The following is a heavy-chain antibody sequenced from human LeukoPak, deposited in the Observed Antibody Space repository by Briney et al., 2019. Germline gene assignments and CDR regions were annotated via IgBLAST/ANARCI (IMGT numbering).Heavy chain of an antibody. D-gene: IGHD3-22*01. CDR2: IWYDGSND. CDR1: GFTFSTFG. V-gene: IGHV3-33*01. CDR3: ARYYDSSGAIDY. Sequence: GGSLRLSCAASGFTFSTFGMYWVRQAPGKGLEWVAVIWYDGSNDDYADSVKGRFTISRDNSKNTLYLQMNSLRAEDTAVYYCARYYDSSGAIDYWGQGTLVTVSS. J-gene: IGHJ4*02.